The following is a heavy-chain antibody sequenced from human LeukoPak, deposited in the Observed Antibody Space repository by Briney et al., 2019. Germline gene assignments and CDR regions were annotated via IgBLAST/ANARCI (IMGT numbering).Heavy chain of an antibody. Sequence: PGGSLRLSCAASGFTVSSNYMSWVRQAPGKGLEWVSVIYSGGSTYYADSVKGRFTISRDNSKNTLCLQMNSLRAEDTAVYYCAKAEYYYDSSGYWDAFDIWGQGTMVTVSS. CDR1: GFTVSSNY. CDR2: IYSGGST. D-gene: IGHD3-22*01. CDR3: AKAEYYYDSSGYWDAFDI. V-gene: IGHV3-53*01. J-gene: IGHJ3*02.